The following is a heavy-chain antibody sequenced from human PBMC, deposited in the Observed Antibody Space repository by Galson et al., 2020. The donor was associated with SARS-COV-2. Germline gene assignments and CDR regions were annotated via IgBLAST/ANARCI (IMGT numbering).Heavy chain of an antibody. V-gene: IGHV3-64D*09. CDR1: GFTFSDFA. Sequence: GESLKISCSASGFTFSDFAMHWVRQAPWKGLEYVSAISSNGGTSFYADSVNGRFTMSRDNAKNTFYLQMTGLRVEDTAFYYCLSFSSTRDNYWGQGTLVTVTS. D-gene: IGHD6-13*01. CDR2: ISSNGGTS. J-gene: IGHJ4*02. CDR3: LSFSSTRDNY.